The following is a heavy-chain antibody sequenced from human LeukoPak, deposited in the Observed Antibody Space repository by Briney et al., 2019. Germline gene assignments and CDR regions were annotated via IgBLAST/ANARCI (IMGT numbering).Heavy chain of an antibody. CDR2: ISSSSSTI. J-gene: IGHJ4*02. Sequence: TGGSLRLSCAASGFTCSSYSMNWVRQAPGKGLEWVSYISSSSSTIYYADSVKGRFTISRDNAKNSLYLQMNSLRAEDTAVYYCAREFVGYYYGSGSYDLDYWGQGTLVTVSS. CDR3: AREFVGYYYGSGSYDLDY. V-gene: IGHV3-48*01. D-gene: IGHD3-10*01. CDR1: GFTCSSYS.